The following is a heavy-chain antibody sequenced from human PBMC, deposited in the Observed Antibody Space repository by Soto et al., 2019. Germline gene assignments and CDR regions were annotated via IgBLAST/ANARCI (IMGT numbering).Heavy chain of an antibody. J-gene: IGHJ6*02. V-gene: IGHV5-51*01. Sequence: GESLKISCKGSGYNFASYWIGWVRQMPGKGLEWMGIIYPGDSDTTYSPSFQGQVTISADKSVSTAYLQWSSLKASDTAMYYCARRAIAALRTLRLGGLDVWGQGITVTVSS. CDR3: ARRAIAALRTLRLGGLDV. CDR2: IYPGDSDT. CDR1: GYNFASYW. D-gene: IGHD6-13*01.